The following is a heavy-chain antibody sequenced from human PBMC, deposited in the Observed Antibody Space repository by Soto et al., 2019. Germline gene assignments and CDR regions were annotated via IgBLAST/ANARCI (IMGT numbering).Heavy chain of an antibody. J-gene: IGHJ5*02. Sequence: TGGSLRLSCAASGFTFSSYSMNWVRQAPGKGLEWVSSISSSSSYIYYADSVKGRFTISRDNAKNSLYLQMNSLRAEDTAVYYCARRPNPPVGRYFDWLSSFDPWGQGTLVTVSS. CDR3: ARRPNPPVGRYFDWLSSFDP. D-gene: IGHD3-9*01. V-gene: IGHV3-21*01. CDR1: GFTFSSYS. CDR2: ISSSSSYI.